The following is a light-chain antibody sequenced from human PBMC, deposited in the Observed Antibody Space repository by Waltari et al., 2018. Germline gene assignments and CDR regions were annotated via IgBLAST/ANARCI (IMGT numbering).Light chain of an antibody. V-gene: IGKV3-15*01. J-gene: IGKJ2*01. CDR1: QSVSSN. Sequence: EIVMTQSQDTLSVSPGERVTLACRASQSVSSNLAWYQQKPGQAPRLLIYGASTRATGSPARFSGSGSGTEFTLTISSLQSEDFAVYYCQQNTSWPYTFGQGTKLEIK. CDR3: QQNTSWPYT. CDR2: GAS.